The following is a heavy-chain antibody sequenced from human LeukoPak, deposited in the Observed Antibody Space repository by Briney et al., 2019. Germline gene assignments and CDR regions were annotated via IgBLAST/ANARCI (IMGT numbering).Heavy chain of an antibody. CDR2: ISNSSSYI. Sequence: GGALRLSCAPSRFTFRTYTMNWGREAPAKRLEGGSSISNSSSYIYYADSVKGRFTISRDNAKNSLYLKMNSLRAEDTAVYYCAKSRSRNRITFGGVENWFDPWGQGALVSVSS. D-gene: IGHD3-16*01. V-gene: IGHV3-21*01. CDR3: AKSRSRNRITFGGVENWFDP. J-gene: IGHJ5*02. CDR1: RFTFRTYT.